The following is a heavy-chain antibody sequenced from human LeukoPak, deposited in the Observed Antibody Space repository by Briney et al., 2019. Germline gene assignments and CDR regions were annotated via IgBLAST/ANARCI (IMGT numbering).Heavy chain of an antibody. Sequence: SETLSLTCAVYGGSFSGYYWSWIRQPPGKGLEWIGSIYHSGSTYYNPSLKSRVTISVDTSKNQFSLKLSSVTAADTAVYYCARVTTNWFDPWGQGTLVTVSS. V-gene: IGHV4-34*01. J-gene: IGHJ5*02. D-gene: IGHD1-1*01. CDR2: IYHSGST. CDR1: GGSFSGYY. CDR3: ARVTTNWFDP.